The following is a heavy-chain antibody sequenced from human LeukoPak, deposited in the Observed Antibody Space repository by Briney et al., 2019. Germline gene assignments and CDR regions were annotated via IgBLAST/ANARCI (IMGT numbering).Heavy chain of an antibody. CDR1: GFTFSSYW. Sequence: QPGGSLRLSCAASGFTFSSYWMSWVRQSPGKGLEWVANIKPDGSEKYFMDSVKGRFTISRDNAKNALYLEMNSLRAEDTAEYYCAKPVSNYDFWSGYADWGQGTLVTVSS. CDR3: AKPVSNYDFWSGYAD. V-gene: IGHV3-7*01. CDR2: IKPDGSEK. D-gene: IGHD3-3*01. J-gene: IGHJ1*01.